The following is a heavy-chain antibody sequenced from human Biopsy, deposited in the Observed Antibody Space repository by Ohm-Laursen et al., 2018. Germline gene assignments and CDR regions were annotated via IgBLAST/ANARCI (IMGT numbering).Heavy chain of an antibody. J-gene: IGHJ5*02. Sequence: GTLSLTCTVSGDSVSSGSFYWTWIRQPPGQGLEYIGYIYDRGSTANYNPSFESRVTMSVDMPKNQFSLKLSSVTAADTAIYYCAKGGSITIFGVVINNCFDPWGQGTRVTVSS. V-gene: IGHV4-61*01. CDR1: GDSVSSGSFY. CDR3: AKGGSITIFGVVINNCFDP. D-gene: IGHD3-3*01. CDR2: IYDRGSTA.